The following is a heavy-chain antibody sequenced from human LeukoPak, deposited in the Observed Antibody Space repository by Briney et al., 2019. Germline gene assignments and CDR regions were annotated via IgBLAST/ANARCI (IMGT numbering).Heavy chain of an antibody. D-gene: IGHD3-9*01. CDR3: ARAYDILPYNYFDS. Sequence: GGSLRLSCAASGFTFRSYWMSWVRQAPGKGLEWVANIKQDGSEKYYVDSVKGQFTISRDNAKNSLYLQMNSLRAEDTAVYYCARAYDILPYNYFDSWGQGTLVTVSS. V-gene: IGHV3-7*04. J-gene: IGHJ4*02. CDR2: IKQDGSEK. CDR1: GFTFRSYW.